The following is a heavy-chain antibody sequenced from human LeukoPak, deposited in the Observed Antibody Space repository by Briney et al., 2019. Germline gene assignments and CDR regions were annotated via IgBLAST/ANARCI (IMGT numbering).Heavy chain of an antibody. CDR3: AKLVGATLFDY. CDR2: ISYDGSNK. Sequence: GGSLRLSCAASGFTFSSYGMRWVRQAPGKGLEWVAVISYDGSNKYYADSVKGRFTISRDNSKNTLYLQMNSLRAEDTAVYYCAKLVGATLFDYWGQGTLVTVSS. V-gene: IGHV3-30*18. J-gene: IGHJ4*02. D-gene: IGHD1-26*01. CDR1: GFTFSSYG.